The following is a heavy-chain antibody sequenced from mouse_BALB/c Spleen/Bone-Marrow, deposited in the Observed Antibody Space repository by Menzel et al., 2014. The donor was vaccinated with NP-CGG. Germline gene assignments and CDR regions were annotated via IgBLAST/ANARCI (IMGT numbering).Heavy chain of an antibody. CDR2: IWAGGST. CDR3: ARVPLFRYGSSYGMDY. CDR1: GFSLTSYG. J-gene: IGHJ4*01. V-gene: IGHV2-9*02. Sequence: QVQLQQSGPGLVAPSQSLSITCTVSGFSLTSYGVHWVRQPPGKGLEWLGVIWAGGSTNYNSALMSRLSISKDNSKSQVFLKMNSLQTDDTAMYYCARVPLFRYGSSYGMDYWGQGTSVTVSS. D-gene: IGHD1-1*01.